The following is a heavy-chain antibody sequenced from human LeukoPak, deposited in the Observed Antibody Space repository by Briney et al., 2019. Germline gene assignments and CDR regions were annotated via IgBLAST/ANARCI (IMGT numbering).Heavy chain of an antibody. CDR1: GYSISSGYY. V-gene: IGHV4-38-2*02. J-gene: IGHJ4*02. Sequence: PSETLSLTCSVSGYSISSGYYWGWIRQPPGKGLEWIGSIYHSGSTYYNPSLKSRVTISVDTSKNQFSLKLSSVTAADTAVYYCARDYPGAYGGRPPWDYWGQGTLVTVSS. D-gene: IGHD4-23*01. CDR2: IYHSGST. CDR3: ARDYPGAYGGRPPWDY.